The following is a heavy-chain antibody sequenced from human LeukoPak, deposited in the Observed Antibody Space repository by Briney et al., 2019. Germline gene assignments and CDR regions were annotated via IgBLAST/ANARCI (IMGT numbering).Heavy chain of an antibody. CDR2: MNPSSGNS. Sequence: GASVKVSCKTSGYTFTNYDINWVRQATGQGLEWTGWMNPSSGNSGKAQKFQGRLTMTRDTSMTTAYMELTSLRSDDTAVYYCARGRDYYYGIDVWGQGTTVTVYS. V-gene: IGHV1-8*01. CDR1: GYTFTNYD. CDR3: ARGRDYYYGIDV. J-gene: IGHJ6*02.